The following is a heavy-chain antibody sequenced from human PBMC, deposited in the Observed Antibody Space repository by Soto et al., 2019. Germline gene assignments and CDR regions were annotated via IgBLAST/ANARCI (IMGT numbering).Heavy chain of an antibody. CDR1: GFTFSGYG. CDR3: AKEQGRVAAALDY. Sequence: EVQLLESGGDLVQRRGSLRLSCAASGFTFSGYGMSWVRQAPGKGLEWVSSITSSGSNTYYVDSVKGRFTISRDNSKNTLYLQMNSLTVEDTAVYYCAKEQGRVAAALDYWGQGTLVTVSS. V-gene: IGHV3-23*01. J-gene: IGHJ4*02. D-gene: IGHD6-13*01. CDR2: ITSSGSNT.